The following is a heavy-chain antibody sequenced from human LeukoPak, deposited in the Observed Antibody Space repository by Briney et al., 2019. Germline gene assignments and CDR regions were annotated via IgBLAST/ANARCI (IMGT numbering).Heavy chain of an antibody. CDR3: ASASRCSGGSCYWFDP. CDR2: INPSGGST. V-gene: IGHV1-46*01. CDR1: GGTFSSYA. D-gene: IGHD2-15*01. J-gene: IGHJ5*02. Sequence: SVKVSCKASGGTFSSYAISWVRQAPGQGLEWMGIINPSGGSTSYAQKFQGRVTMTRDTSTSTVYMELSSLRSEDTAVYYCASASRCSGGSCYWFDPWGQGTLVTVSS.